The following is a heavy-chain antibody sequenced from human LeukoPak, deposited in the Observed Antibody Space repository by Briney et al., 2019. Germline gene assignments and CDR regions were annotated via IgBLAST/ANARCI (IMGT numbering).Heavy chain of an antibody. J-gene: IGHJ3*02. CDR2: MNPNSGNT. CDR1: GYTFTSYD. D-gene: IGHD1-26*01. V-gene: IGHV1-8*01. CDR3: ARTFRPYWYSGSHDAFDI. Sequence: GASVKVSCKASGYTFTSYDINWVRQATGQGLEWMGWMNPNSGNTGYAQKFQGRVTITRNTSIGTVYMELSSLRSEDTAVYYCARTFRPYWYSGSHDAFDIWGQGAMVTVSS.